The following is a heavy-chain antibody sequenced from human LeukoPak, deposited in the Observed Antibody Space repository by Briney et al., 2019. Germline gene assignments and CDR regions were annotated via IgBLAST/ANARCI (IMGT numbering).Heavy chain of an antibody. CDR1: GYTLTELS. CDR2: FDPEDGET. V-gene: IGHV1-24*01. J-gene: IGHJ4*02. Sequence: ASVKVSCKVSGYTLTELSMHWVRQAPGKGLEWMGGFDPEDGETIYAQKFQGRVTMTEDTSTDTACMELSSLRPEDTAVYYCATSRYSSGWYSAYWGQGTLVTVSS. D-gene: IGHD6-19*01. CDR3: ATSRYSSGWYSAY.